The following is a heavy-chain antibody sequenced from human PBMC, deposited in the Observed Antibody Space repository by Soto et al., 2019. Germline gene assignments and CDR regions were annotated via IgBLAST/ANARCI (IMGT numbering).Heavy chain of an antibody. V-gene: IGHV4-34*01. CDR2: INHSGST. Sequence: SETLSLTCAVYGGSFSGYYWSWIRQPPGKGLEWIGEINHSGSTNYNPSLKSRVTISVDTSKNQFSLKLSSVTAADTAVYYCARADRSSWYPGYWGQGTLVTVSS. CDR1: GGSFSGYY. D-gene: IGHD6-13*01. J-gene: IGHJ4*02. CDR3: ARADRSSWYPGY.